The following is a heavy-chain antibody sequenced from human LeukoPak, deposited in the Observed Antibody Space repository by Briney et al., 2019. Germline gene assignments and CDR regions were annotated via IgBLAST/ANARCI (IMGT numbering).Heavy chain of an antibody. J-gene: IGHJ4*02. CDR3: ARGRGSSGWYGGDY. Sequence: PGGSLRLSCAASGFTFSSYEMNWVRQAPGKGLEWVSYISSSGSTIYYADSVKGRFTISRDNAKNSLYLQTNSLRAEDTAVYYCARGRGSSGWYGGDYWGQGTLVTVSS. CDR2: ISSSGSTI. V-gene: IGHV3-48*03. CDR1: GFTFSSYE. D-gene: IGHD6-19*01.